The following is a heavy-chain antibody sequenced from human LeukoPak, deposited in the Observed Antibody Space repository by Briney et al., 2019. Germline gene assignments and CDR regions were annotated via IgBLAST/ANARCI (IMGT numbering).Heavy chain of an antibody. CDR1: GGSLRSVDYD. V-gene: IGHV4-31*11. CDR2: ISYSGNT. D-gene: IGHD3-22*01. CDR3: SKSNYDISGFAYFEH. Sequence: SQTLSLTYAVSGGSLRSVDYDWSWIRQRPQRGLEWIGYISYSGNTYYNPSLKSRVTISLDTSKNQFSLKVNSVTAADTAVYYCSKSNYDISGFAYFEHGGQGTLVTVSS. J-gene: IGHJ4*02.